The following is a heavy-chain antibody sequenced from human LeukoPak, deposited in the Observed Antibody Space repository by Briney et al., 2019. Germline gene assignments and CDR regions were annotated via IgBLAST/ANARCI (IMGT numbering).Heavy chain of an antibody. D-gene: IGHD1-26*01. CDR1: GGSFSDYY. J-gene: IGHJ5*02. CDR3: ARGLVGATPSNNWFDP. Sequence: SETLSFTCAVYGGSFSDYYWTWIRQPPGMGLEWLGEISHSGSAYYNPSLKSRLTMSIDTSKNQFSLKLNSVTAADTALYYCARGLVGATPSNNWFDPWGQGTLVTVSS. CDR2: ISHSGSA. V-gene: IGHV4-34*01.